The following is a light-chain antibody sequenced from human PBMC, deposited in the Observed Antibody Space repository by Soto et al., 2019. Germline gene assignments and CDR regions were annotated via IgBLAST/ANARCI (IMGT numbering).Light chain of an antibody. CDR1: NIGSRS. Sequence: SYELTRPPSVSVAPGQTASISCGGNNIGSRSVHWYQQKPGQAPVLVVYDDRDRLSGIPERFAGSNSGNTATLTISRVEAGDEADYYCQVWDSTSDHYVFGTGTKVTVL. CDR3: QVWDSTSDHYV. CDR2: DDR. V-gene: IGLV3-21*02. J-gene: IGLJ1*01.